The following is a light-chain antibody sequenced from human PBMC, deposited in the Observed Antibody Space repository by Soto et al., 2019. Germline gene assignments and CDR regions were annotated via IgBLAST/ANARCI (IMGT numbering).Light chain of an antibody. CDR1: QSISSW. CDR2: DAS. CDR3: QQCNSYPWT. V-gene: IGKV1-5*01. Sequence: DIQMTQSPSTLSGSVGDRVTISCRASQSISSWLAWYQQKPGKAPKLLIYDASSLESGVPSRFSGSGSGTEFNLTISRLQTDDFATYDCQQCNSYPWTFGQGTKVDIK. J-gene: IGKJ1*01.